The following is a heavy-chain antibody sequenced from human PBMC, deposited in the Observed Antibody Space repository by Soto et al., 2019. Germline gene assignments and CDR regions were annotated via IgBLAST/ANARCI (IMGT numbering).Heavy chain of an antibody. CDR1: GDSFSDYY. D-gene: IGHD6-19*01. V-gene: IGHV4-59*01. J-gene: IGHJ4*02. CDR3: ARGHYSSGWPIDH. Sequence: PSETLSLTCTVSGDSFSDYYWNWIRQVPGKGLEWIGFVFHSATTSYNPSLKTRVAISDDTSKKQFSLRLTSVTAADTAIYYRARGHYSSGWPIDHWGQGILVTVSS. CDR2: VFHSATT.